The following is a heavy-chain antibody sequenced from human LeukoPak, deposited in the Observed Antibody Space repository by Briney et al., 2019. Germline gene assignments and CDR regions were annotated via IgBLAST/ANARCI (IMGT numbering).Heavy chain of an antibody. Sequence: SETLSLTCTVSGGSISRYYWSWIRQPPGKGLEWIGYIYYSGSTNYNPSLKSRVTISVDTSKNQFSLKLSSVTAADTAVYYCARANYLTGSLDYWGQGTLDTVSS. CDR2: IYYSGST. D-gene: IGHD4/OR15-4a*01. CDR1: GGSISRYY. CDR3: ARANYLTGSLDY. J-gene: IGHJ4*02. V-gene: IGHV4-59*01.